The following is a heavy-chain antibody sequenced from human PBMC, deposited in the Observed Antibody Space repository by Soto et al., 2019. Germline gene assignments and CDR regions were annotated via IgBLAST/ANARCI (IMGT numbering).Heavy chain of an antibody. D-gene: IGHD2-15*01. CDR2: IVPILGTT. CDR3: AKKNPNGDSTKAWLDP. Sequence: QVQLVQSGAELKEPGSSVRVSCRVSGGTFVSSAFAWVRQSLGEGIEWMGGIVPILGTTKYAEKFQGRVTSSADESTRTAYLELSSLLLADTAVYFCAKKNPNGDSTKAWLDPWGQGTLVIVSS. V-gene: IGHV1-69*01. J-gene: IGHJ5*02. CDR1: GGTFVSSA.